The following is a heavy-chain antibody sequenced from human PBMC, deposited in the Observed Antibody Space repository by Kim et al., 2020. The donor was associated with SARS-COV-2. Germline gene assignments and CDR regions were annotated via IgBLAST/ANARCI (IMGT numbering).Heavy chain of an antibody. J-gene: IGHJ6*02. V-gene: IGHV3-43*01. D-gene: IGHD6-19*01. CDR3: ARDGKGHISVWLRYYDYGRDV. CDR2: ISGSGGST. CDR1: GFTFNSYT. Sequence: GGSLRLSCAASGFTFNSYTMHWVRQAPGKGLEWVSLISGSGGSTYYADSVKGRFTISRDNSKNSLYLQMNSLRTEDTALYYCARDGKGHISVWLRYYDYGRDVWGQGPTLSVS.